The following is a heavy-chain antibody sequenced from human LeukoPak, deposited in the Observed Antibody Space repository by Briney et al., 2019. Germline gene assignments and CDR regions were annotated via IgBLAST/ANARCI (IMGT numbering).Heavy chain of an antibody. CDR2: INTNTGNP. Sequence: ASVKVSCKASGYTFTNYTLNWVRQAPGQGLEWMGWINTNTGNPTYAQGFTGRFVFSLDTSVSTAYLQISSLKAEDTAVYYCARDNLPSGYWGQGTLVTVSS. V-gene: IGHV7-4-1*02. D-gene: IGHD1-14*01. J-gene: IGHJ4*02. CDR1: GYTFTNYT. CDR3: ARDNLPSGY.